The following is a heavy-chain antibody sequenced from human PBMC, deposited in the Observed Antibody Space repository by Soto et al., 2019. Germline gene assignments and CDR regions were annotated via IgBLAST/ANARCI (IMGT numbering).Heavy chain of an antibody. CDR2: ISSSSPTI. CDR1: GFTFNSYS. V-gene: IGHV3-48*01. D-gene: IGHD3-16*01. CDR3: ARDAYYYYGGNYPYDY. Sequence: GGSLRLSCAASGFTFNSYSMNWVRQAPGKGLEWISYISSSSPTIYYADSVKGRFTISRDNAKNSLYLQMNNLRAEDTAVYYCARDAYYYYGGNYPYDYWXQGTLVTVSS. J-gene: IGHJ4*02.